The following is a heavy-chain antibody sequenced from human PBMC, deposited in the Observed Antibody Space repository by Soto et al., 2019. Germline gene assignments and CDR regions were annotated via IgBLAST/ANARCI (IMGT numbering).Heavy chain of an antibody. CDR2: IYYSGST. V-gene: IGHV4-59*05. Sequence: ETLSLTCTVSGGSISSYYWSWIRQPPGKGLEWIGSIYYSGSTYYNPSLKSRVTISVDTSKNQFSLKLSSVTAADTAVYYCARLGVAGHYYGMDVWGQGTTVTVSS. CDR3: ARLGVAGHYYGMDV. J-gene: IGHJ6*02. CDR1: GGSISSYY. D-gene: IGHD3-3*01.